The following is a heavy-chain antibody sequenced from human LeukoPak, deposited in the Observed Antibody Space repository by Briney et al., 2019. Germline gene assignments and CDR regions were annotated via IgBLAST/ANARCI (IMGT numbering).Heavy chain of an antibody. Sequence: PGGSLRLSCAASGFTFSSYAMSWVRQAPGKGLEWVSAISGSGGSTYYADSVKGRITISRDNSKNTLYLQMNSLRAEDTAVYYCAKDQYSSGWSPDDYWGQGTLVTVSS. CDR3: AKDQYSSGWSPDDY. CDR1: GFTFSSYA. J-gene: IGHJ4*02. V-gene: IGHV3-23*01. CDR2: ISGSGGST. D-gene: IGHD6-19*01.